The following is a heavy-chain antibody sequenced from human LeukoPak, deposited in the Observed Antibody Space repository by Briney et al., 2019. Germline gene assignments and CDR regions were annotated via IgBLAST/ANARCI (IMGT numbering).Heavy chain of an antibody. D-gene: IGHD2/OR15-2a*01. Sequence: GRSLRPSCAASGFTFSSHGMHWVRQAPGKGLEWVAVISYDGSNKYYADSVKGRFTISRDNSKNTLYLQMNSLRAEDTAVYYCAFPLAPLSGDGMDVWGKGTTVTVSS. V-gene: IGHV3-30*03. CDR3: AFPLAPLSGDGMDV. J-gene: IGHJ6*04. CDR1: GFTFSSHG. CDR2: ISYDGSNK.